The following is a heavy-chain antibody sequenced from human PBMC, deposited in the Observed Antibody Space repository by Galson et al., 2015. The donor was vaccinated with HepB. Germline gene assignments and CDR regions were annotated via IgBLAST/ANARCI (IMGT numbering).Heavy chain of an antibody. CDR2: IDWDDDK. Sequence: PALVKPTQTLTLTCTFSGFSLSTSGMCVSWIRQPPGKALEWLARIDWDDDKYYSTSLKTRLTISKDTSKNQVVLTMTNMDPVDTATYYCARIRRSVYYYYYMDVWGKGTTVTVSS. CDR1: GFSLSTSGMC. CDR3: ARIRRSVYYYYYMDV. V-gene: IGHV2-70*11. J-gene: IGHJ6*03.